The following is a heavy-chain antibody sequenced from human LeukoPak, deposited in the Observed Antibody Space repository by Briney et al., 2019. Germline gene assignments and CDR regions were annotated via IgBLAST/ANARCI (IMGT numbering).Heavy chain of an antibody. J-gene: IGHJ6*02. CDR2: IYSGGST. CDR1: GFTVSSNY. V-gene: IGHV3-66*01. CDR3: AKVGDTSSYYGMDV. Sequence: PGGSLRLSCADSGFTVSSNYMRWVRQAPGKGLEWVSVIYSGGSTHYADSVKGRFTISRDNAKNSLYLQMNSLRAEDTAVYYCAKVGDTSSYYGMDVWGQGTTVTVSS. D-gene: IGHD5-18*01.